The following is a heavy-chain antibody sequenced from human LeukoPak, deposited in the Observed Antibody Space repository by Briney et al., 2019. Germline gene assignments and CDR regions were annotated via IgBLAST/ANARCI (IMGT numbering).Heavy chain of an antibody. Sequence: GASVKVSCKASGYTFTSYGISWVRQAPGQGLEWMGWISAYNGNTNYAQKLQGRVTMTTDTSTSTAYMELRSLRSDDTAVYYCARDRSGIQLWLNRFDYWGQGTLVTVSS. CDR2: ISAYNGNT. V-gene: IGHV1-18*01. J-gene: IGHJ4*02. CDR3: ARDRSGIQLWLNRFDY. CDR1: GYTFTSYG. D-gene: IGHD5-18*01.